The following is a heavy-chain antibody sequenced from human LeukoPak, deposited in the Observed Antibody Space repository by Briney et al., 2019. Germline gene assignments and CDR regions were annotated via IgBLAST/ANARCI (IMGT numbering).Heavy chain of an antibody. J-gene: IGHJ4*02. V-gene: IGHV4-59*01. CDR3: ARVSVESDIDY. CDR1: GDFINTYY. CDR2: FLHDGDT. Sequence: SETLSLTCTVSGDFINTYYWNWLRQPPGKGLEWVGYFLHDGDTNFIPSLKGRVTISVDRSKNQFSLKLTSVTAADTAVYYCARVSVESDIDYWGQGILVTVS.